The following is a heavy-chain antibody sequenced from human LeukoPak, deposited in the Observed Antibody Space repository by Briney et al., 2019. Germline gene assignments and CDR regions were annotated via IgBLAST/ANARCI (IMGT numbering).Heavy chain of an antibody. Sequence: ASVTVSCKASGYTFTGYYMHWVRQAPGQGLEWMGWINPNSGGTNYAQKFQGRVTMTRDTSISTAYMELGRLRSDDTAVYYCARGHCGGDCYPFDYWGQGTLVTVSS. J-gene: IGHJ4*02. V-gene: IGHV1-2*02. CDR3: ARGHCGGDCYPFDY. CDR2: INPNSGGT. CDR1: GYTFTGYY. D-gene: IGHD2-21*02.